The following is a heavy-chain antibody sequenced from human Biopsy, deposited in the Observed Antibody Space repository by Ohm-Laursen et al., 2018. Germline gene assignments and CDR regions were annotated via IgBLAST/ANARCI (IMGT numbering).Heavy chain of an antibody. D-gene: IGHD6-6*01. CDR3: ARDSSRRAREDGMDV. CDR2: ISETSSHI. J-gene: IGHJ6*02. CDR1: GFSDSSYD. V-gene: IGHV3-21*01. Sequence: SLRLSCAASGFSDSSYDMNWVRQAPGKGLEWISYISETSSHIYDADSVRGRFTVARDIAKNSLYLQLNSLRVEDTAVYYCARDSSRRAREDGMDVWGQGTTVTVSS.